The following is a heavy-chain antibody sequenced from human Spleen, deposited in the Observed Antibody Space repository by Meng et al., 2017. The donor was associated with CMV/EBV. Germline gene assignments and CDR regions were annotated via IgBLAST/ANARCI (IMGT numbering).Heavy chain of an antibody. V-gene: IGHV1-18*01. CDR1: GYTFTNYA. D-gene: IGHD2-2*01. J-gene: IGHJ4*02. CDR3: ARGGYCSSSSCLPPDH. CDR2: ISTYNGNT. Sequence: SGYTFTNYAISWVRQAPGQGLEWMGWISTYNGNTVCAHKFQGRVTMTTDTSTSTAYMELRDLGSVDTAVYYCARGGYCSSSSCLPPDHWGQGTLVTVSS.